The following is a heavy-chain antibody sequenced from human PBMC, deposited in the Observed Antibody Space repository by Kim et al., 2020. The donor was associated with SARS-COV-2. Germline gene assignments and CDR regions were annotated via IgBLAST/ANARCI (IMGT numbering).Heavy chain of an antibody. CDR3: ARHRDYGSGSYPLTNWFDP. Sequence: SETLSLTCTVSGGSISSSSYYWGWIRQPPGKGLEWIGSIYYSGSTYYNPSLKSRVTISVDTSKNQFSLKLSSVTAADTAVYYCARHRDYGSGSYPLTNWFDPWGQGTLVTVSS. J-gene: IGHJ5*02. V-gene: IGHV4-39*01. CDR1: GGSISSSSYY. CDR2: IYYSGST. D-gene: IGHD3-10*01.